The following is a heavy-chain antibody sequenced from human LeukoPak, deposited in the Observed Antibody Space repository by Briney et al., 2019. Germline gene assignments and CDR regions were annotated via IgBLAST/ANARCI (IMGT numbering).Heavy chain of an antibody. CDR2: INHSGST. CDR1: GGSFSGYY. J-gene: IGHJ6*04. Sequence: SETLSLTCAVYGGSFSGYYWSWIRQPPGKGLEWIGEINHSGSTNYNPSLKSRVTISVDTSKNQFSLKLSSVTAADTAVYYCARAPIVVPALDVWGKGTTVTVSS. D-gene: IGHD2-2*01. V-gene: IGHV4-34*01. CDR3: ARAPIVVPALDV.